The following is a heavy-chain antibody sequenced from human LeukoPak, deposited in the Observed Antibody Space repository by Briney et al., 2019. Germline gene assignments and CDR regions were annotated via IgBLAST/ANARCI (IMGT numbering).Heavy chain of an antibody. J-gene: IGHJ1*01. V-gene: IGHV3-66*01. CDR2: IYSGGST. CDR1: GFIVSSNY. D-gene: IGHD2-15*01. CDR3: AREEDCSGGSCYRGPVQH. Sequence: GGSLRLSCAASGFIVSSNYMSWVRQAPGKGLEWVSVIYSGGSTYYADSVKGRFTISRDNSKNTLYLQMNSLRAEDTAVYYCAREEDCSGGSCYRGPVQHWGQGTLVTVSS.